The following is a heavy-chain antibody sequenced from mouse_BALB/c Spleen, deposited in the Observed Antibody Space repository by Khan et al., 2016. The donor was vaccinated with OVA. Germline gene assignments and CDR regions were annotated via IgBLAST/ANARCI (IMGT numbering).Heavy chain of an antibody. D-gene: IGHD2-1*01. CDR3: ARGGYYGNWYFDV. V-gene: IGHV1S136*01. CDR1: GYTFTSYV. J-gene: IGHJ1*01. CDR2: INPYNDGT. Sequence: EVQLQESGPELVKPGASVKMSCKASGYTFTSYVMHWVKQKPGQGLEWIGYINPYNDGTKYNEKFKGKATLTSDKSSSTAYMELSSLTSEDSAVYYWARGGYYGNWYFDVWGAGTTVTVSS.